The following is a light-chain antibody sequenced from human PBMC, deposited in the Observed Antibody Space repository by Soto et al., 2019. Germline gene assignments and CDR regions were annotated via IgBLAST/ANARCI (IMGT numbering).Light chain of an antibody. CDR2: GAS. CDR3: QQCYSSPYL. J-gene: IGKJ2*01. V-gene: IGKV1-39*01. CDR1: QSINLY. Sequence: IQLTQSPSSLSASVGDSVTVTCRASQSINLYLNWYQQKPGKAPTLLIYGASTLQRGVPSRFSGGGSRTDFTLTISSLQTEDLDTYYCQQCYSSPYLFGHGTKLQI.